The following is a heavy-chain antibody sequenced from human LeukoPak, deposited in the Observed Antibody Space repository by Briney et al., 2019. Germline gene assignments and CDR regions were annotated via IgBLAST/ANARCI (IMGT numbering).Heavy chain of an antibody. V-gene: IGHV1-8*03. D-gene: IGHD2-8*01. CDR3: ARGRPLGYCTYGVCYPPYYFDF. CDR2: LNPRSGNA. J-gene: IGHJ4*02. Sequence: ASVKVSCKASGYTFISYNINWVRQATGQGLEWMGWLNPRSGNAVYLHKFQGRLTITRYTSTDTVYMDLSSLTAEDTAVYYCARGRPLGYCTYGVCYPPYYFDFWGQGTLVTASS. CDR1: GYTFISYN.